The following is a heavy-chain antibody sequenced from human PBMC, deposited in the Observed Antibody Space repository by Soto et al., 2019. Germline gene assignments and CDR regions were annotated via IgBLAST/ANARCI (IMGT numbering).Heavy chain of an antibody. V-gene: IGHV3-9*01. CDR3: AKDIRIVATLLSDAFDI. Sequence: EVQLVESGGGLVQPGRSLRLSCAASGFTFDDYAMHWVRQAPGKGLAWVSGISWNSGSIGYADSVKGRFTISRDNAKNSLYLQMNSLRAEDTALYYCAKDIRIVATLLSDAFDIWGQGTMVTVSS. CDR2: ISWNSGSI. J-gene: IGHJ3*02. D-gene: IGHD5-12*01. CDR1: GFTFDDYA.